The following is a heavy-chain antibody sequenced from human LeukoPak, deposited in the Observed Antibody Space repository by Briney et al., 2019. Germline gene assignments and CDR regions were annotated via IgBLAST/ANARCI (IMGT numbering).Heavy chain of an antibody. CDR3: ARDYSSPDY. CDR2: VNPNSGNT. Sequence: WASVKVSCKASGYTFTNYDINWVRQATGQGLEWMGWVNPNSGNTGSAQKFQGRVTITMNTSISTAYMELTSLRSEDTTVYYCARDYSSPDYWGQGTLVTVSS. CDR1: GYTFTNYD. J-gene: IGHJ4*02. V-gene: IGHV1-8*03. D-gene: IGHD4-11*01.